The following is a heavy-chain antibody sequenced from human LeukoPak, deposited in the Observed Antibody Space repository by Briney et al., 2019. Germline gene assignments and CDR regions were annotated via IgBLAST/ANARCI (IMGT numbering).Heavy chain of an antibody. CDR3: ARDVSAAAAAGSGGDY. CDR2: ISYDGSNK. Sequence: GGSLRLSCTVSGFTFSTYAMHWVRQAPGKGLEWMAVISYDGSNKYYTDSVKGRFTISRDNSKNTLYLQMNSLRPEDTAVYYCARDVSAAAAAGSGGDYWGQGSLVTVSS. J-gene: IGHJ4*02. V-gene: IGHV3-30*04. D-gene: IGHD6-13*01. CDR1: GFTFSTYA.